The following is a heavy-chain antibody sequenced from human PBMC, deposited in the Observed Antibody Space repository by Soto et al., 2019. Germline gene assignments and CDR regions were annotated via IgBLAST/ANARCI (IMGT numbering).Heavy chain of an antibody. CDR2: IIPIFGTA. D-gene: IGHD6-6*01. CDR3: ARSRRYSSSFGMDV. V-gene: IGHV1-69*01. Sequence: QVQLVQSGAEVKKPGSSVKVSCKASGGTFSSYAISWVRQAPGQGLESMGGIIPIFGTANYAQKFQGRVTITADESTSTAYMELSSLRSEDTAVYYCARSRRYSSSFGMDVWGQGTTVTVSS. J-gene: IGHJ6*02. CDR1: GGTFSSYA.